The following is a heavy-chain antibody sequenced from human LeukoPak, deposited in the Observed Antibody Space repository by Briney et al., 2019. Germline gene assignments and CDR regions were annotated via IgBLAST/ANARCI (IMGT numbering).Heavy chain of an antibody. V-gene: IGHV1-46*01. Sequence: ASVKVSCKASGYTFTNYYIHWVRQAPGQGLEWMGVINPSGGATTYAQKFQGRVTMTRDISTSTVYLELSSLRSEDTAVYYCASSIYSYGYEFFDYWGQGTLVTVSS. D-gene: IGHD5-18*01. J-gene: IGHJ4*02. CDR1: GYTFTNYY. CDR2: INPSGGAT. CDR3: ASSIYSYGYEFFDY.